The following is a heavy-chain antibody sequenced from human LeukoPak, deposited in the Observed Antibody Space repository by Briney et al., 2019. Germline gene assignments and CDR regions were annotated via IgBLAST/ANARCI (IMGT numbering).Heavy chain of an antibody. CDR1: GFTFRAYA. Sequence: GRSLRLSCAASGFTFRAYAMNWVRQAPGKGLEWVGLISYDGSSQYYVDSLKGRFTISRDNSKNTVYVQMNSLRAEDTALYYCARGSPGIAAAGPGYGMDVWGQGTTVTVSS. D-gene: IGHD6-13*01. V-gene: IGHV3-30*03. CDR2: ISYDGSSQ. CDR3: ARGSPGIAAAGPGYGMDV. J-gene: IGHJ6*02.